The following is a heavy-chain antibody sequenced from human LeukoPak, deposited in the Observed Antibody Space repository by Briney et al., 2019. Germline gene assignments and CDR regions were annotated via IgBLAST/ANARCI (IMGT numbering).Heavy chain of an antibody. V-gene: IGHV5-51*01. D-gene: IGHD6-19*01. CDR3: ARFTYSSGWYYYYYGMDV. CDR2: IYPGDSDP. J-gene: IGHJ6*02. Sequence: IGWVRQMPGKGLEWMGIIYPGDSDPRYSPSFQGQVAISADKSISTAYLQWSSLRASDTAMYYCARFTYSSGWYYYYYGMDVWGQGTTVTVSS.